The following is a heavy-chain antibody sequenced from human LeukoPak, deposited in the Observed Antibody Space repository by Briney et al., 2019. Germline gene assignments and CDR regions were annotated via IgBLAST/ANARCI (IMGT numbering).Heavy chain of an antibody. CDR3: ARDKAKWELTAFDY. D-gene: IGHD1-26*01. CDR2: INPNSGGT. Sequence: VASVKVSCKASGYTFTGYYMHRVRQAPGQGLEWMGRINPNSGGTNYAQKFQGRVTMTRDTSISTAYMELSRLRSDDTAVYYCARDKAKWELTAFDYWGQGTLVTVSS. CDR1: GYTFTGYY. J-gene: IGHJ4*02. V-gene: IGHV1-2*06.